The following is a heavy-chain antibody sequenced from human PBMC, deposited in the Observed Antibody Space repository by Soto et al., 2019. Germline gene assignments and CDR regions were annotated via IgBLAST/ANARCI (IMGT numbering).Heavy chain of an antibody. CDR3: AREWSISTFWFDP. CDR2: INAGNGNT. D-gene: IGHD3-3*02. Sequence: ASVKVSCKASGYTFTSYAMHWVRQAPGQRLEWMGWINAGNGNTKYSQKFQGRVTITRDTSASTAYMELSSLRSEDTAVYYCAREWSISTFWFDPWGQGTLVTVSS. CDR1: GYTFTSYA. V-gene: IGHV1-3*01. J-gene: IGHJ5*02.